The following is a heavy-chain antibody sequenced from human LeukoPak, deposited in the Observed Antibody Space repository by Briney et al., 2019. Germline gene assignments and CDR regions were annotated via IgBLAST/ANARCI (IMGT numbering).Heavy chain of an antibody. V-gene: IGHV1-2*02. CDR3: ARDSSSSWPYYYYYYMDV. D-gene: IGHD6-13*01. CDR1: GYTFTGYY. Sequence: ASVKVSCRASGYTFTGYYMHWVRQAPGQGLEWMGWINPNSGGTNCAQKFQGRVTMTRDTSINTAYMELSSLRFGDTAVYYCARDSSSSWPYYYYYYMDVWGKGTTVTVSS. CDR2: INPNSGGT. J-gene: IGHJ6*03.